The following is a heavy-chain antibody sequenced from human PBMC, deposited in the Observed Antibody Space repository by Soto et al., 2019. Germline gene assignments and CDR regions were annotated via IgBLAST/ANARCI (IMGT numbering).Heavy chain of an antibody. D-gene: IGHD6-13*01. Sequence: EVQLVESGGGLVQPGGSLRLSCAASGFTFSSYSMNWVRQAPGKGLEWVSYISSSSSTIYYADSVKGRVTIARDNAKNSRYLQMNSLRDEDTAVYYCARDQKSSSRTNDYWGQGTLVTVSS. V-gene: IGHV3-48*02. CDR1: GFTFSSYS. CDR2: ISSSSSTI. J-gene: IGHJ4*02. CDR3: ARDQKSSSRTNDY.